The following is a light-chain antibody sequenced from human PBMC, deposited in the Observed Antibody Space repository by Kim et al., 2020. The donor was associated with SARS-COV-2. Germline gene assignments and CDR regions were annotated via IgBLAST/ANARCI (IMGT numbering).Light chain of an antibody. V-gene: IGKV1-39*01. Sequence: ASVGARVTIPCRASQSISTYLNWYQQKPGKAPNLLIFAASSLQSGVPSRFSGSGSGTDFTLTISSLQPEDFATYYCQQSYGTPRTFGQGTKVDIK. J-gene: IGKJ1*01. CDR3: QQSYGTPRT. CDR1: QSISTY. CDR2: AAS.